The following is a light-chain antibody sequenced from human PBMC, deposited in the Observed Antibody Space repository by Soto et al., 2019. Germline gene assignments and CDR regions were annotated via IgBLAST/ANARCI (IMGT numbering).Light chain of an antibody. CDR3: QQHGTSPIT. V-gene: IGKV3-20*01. CDR2: GAS. J-gene: IGKJ5*01. CDR1: QTVIHNH. Sequence: EIVLTHSQGTLCLSAWERTTISGRSSQTVIHNHLAWHQQKPGQTPRLLVYGASSRATGIPDRFSGSGSGTDFTLTISRLEPEDFAVYYCQQHGTSPITFGQGTRLEIK.